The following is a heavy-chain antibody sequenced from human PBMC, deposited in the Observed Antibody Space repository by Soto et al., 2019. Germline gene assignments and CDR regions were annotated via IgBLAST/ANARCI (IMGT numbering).Heavy chain of an antibody. CDR1: GYTFTNYW. J-gene: IGHJ6*02. V-gene: IGHV5-51*01. CDR3: ARITWGRDHYYGMDV. D-gene: IGHD1-26*01. CDR2: IYPGDSDT. Sequence: GESLKISCKGSGYTFTNYWIGWVRQMPGKGLEWMGIIYPGDSDTKYNPSFQGQVTISADKSITTTYLRWTSLKASDTAIYYCARITWGRDHYYGMDVWGQGTTVTVSS.